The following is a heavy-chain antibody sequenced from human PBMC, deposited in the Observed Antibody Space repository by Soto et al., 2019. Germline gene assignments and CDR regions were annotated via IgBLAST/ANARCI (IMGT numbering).Heavy chain of an antibody. CDR3: VRVGGD. CDR2: ISYGGST. D-gene: IGHD1-26*01. Sequence: QVLVQESGPGLVKPSETLTLTCTVSGGSISNYYWAWIRQPPGKGLEWISYISYGGSTYDNPSRRVRVSISVDKSKSQFSLRLSSLTAADAAFYYCVRVGGDWCQGALVTVSS. J-gene: IGHJ4*02. V-gene: IGHV4-59*01. CDR1: GGSISNYY.